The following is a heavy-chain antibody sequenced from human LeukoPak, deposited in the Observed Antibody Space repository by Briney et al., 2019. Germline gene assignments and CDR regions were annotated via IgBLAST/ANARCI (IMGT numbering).Heavy chain of an antibody. Sequence: SETLSLTCIVSGGSISSVSYYWGWIRQPPGKGLEWIGGIYYSGNTYSNPSLKSRVTISVDMSKSQFSLNLSSVTAADTAVYYCARNIMITFGGADDAFDIWGQGTMVTVS. D-gene: IGHD3-16*01. V-gene: IGHV4-39*07. CDR2: IYYSGNT. CDR3: ARNIMITFGGADDAFDI. J-gene: IGHJ3*02. CDR1: GGSISSVSYY.